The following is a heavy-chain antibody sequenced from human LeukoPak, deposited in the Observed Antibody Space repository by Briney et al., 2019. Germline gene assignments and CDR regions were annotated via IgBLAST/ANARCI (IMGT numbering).Heavy chain of an antibody. V-gene: IGHV3-23*01. Sequence: GGSLRLSCAASGFTFSSYAMSWVRQAPGKGLEWVSAISGSGGSTCYADSVKGRFTISRDNSKNTLYLQMNSLRAEDTAVYYCARGAPYYDFWSASGGVDYWGQGTLVTVSS. CDR1: GFTFSSYA. J-gene: IGHJ4*02. CDR2: ISGSGGST. D-gene: IGHD3-3*01. CDR3: ARGAPYYDFWSASGGVDY.